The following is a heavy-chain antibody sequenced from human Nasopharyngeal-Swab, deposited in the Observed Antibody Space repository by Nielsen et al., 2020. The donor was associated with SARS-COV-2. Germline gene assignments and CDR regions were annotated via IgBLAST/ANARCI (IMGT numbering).Heavy chain of an antibody. CDR1: GYTFTSYG. V-gene: IGHV1-18*04. CDR2: ISAYNGNT. CDR3: ASFASDCSGGSCYLSSFDY. D-gene: IGHD2-15*01. Sequence: ASVKVSCKASGYTFTSYGIRWVRQAPGQGLEWMGWISAYNGNTNYAQKLQGRVTMTTDTSTSTAYMELRSLRSDDTAVYYCASFASDCSGGSCYLSSFDYWGQGTLVTVSS. J-gene: IGHJ4*02.